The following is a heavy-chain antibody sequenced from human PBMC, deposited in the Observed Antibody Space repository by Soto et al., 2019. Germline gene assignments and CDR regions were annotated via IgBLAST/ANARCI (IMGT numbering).Heavy chain of an antibody. CDR1: GFTFSSYA. Sequence: QVQLVESGGGVVQPGRSLRLSCAASGFTFSSYAMHWVRQAPGKGLEWVAVISYDGSNKYYADSVKGRFTISRDNSKNTRYLQMNSLRAEDTAVYYCARDRITMVRGVPGGAFDIWGQGTMVTVSS. CDR2: ISYDGSNK. D-gene: IGHD3-10*01. V-gene: IGHV3-30-3*01. CDR3: ARDRITMVRGVPGGAFDI. J-gene: IGHJ3*02.